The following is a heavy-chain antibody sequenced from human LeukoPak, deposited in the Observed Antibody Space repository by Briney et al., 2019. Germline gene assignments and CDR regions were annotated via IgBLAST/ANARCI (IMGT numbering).Heavy chain of an antibody. CDR3: AKDRPNYYDSSGHYYRRDGDY. CDR2: VSGSGGYT. CDR1: GFTYSSYA. V-gene: IGHV3-23*01. J-gene: IGHJ4*02. D-gene: IGHD3-22*01. Sequence: GGSLRLSCAASGFTYSSYAMSWVRQAPGKGLEWVSSVSGSGGYTYYAGSVKGRFTISRDNSKNTLYLQMNSLRAEDTAIYYCAKDRPNYYDSSGHYYRRDGDYWGQGTLVTVSS.